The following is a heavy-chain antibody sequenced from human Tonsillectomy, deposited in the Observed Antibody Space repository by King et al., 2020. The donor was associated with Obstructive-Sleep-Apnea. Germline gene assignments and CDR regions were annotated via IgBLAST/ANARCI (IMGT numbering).Heavy chain of an antibody. CDR2: ISSSSTI. Sequence: GGGLVRPGGSLRLSCAASGFTFSSYSMNWVRQAPGKGLEWVSYISSSSTIYYADSVKGRFTISRDNAKNSLYLQMNSLRAEDTAVYYCATIASDYWGQGTLVTVSS. D-gene: IGHD6-13*01. CDR1: GFTFSSYS. J-gene: IGHJ4*02. CDR3: ATIASDY. V-gene: IGHV3-48*04.